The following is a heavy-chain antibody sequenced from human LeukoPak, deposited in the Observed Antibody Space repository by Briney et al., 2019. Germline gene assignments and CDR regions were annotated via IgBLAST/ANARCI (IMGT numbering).Heavy chain of an antibody. V-gene: IGHV1-3*01. CDR3: ARGLYYYDSSGYDAFDI. CDR1: GYTFTSYT. Sequence: ASVKVSCKASGYTFTSYTMHWVRQAPGQRLEWMGWINAGNGNTKYSQKFQGRVTITRDTSASTAYMELSSLRSEDTAVYDCARGLYYYDSSGYDAFDIWGQGTMVTVSS. CDR2: INAGNGNT. J-gene: IGHJ3*02. D-gene: IGHD3-22*01.